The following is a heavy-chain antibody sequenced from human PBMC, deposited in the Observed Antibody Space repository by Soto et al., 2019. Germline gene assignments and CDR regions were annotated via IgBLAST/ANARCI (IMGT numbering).Heavy chain of an antibody. V-gene: IGHV3-53*02. J-gene: IGHJ6*02. CDR3: ARKLSGAVQGWAYGMDI. CDR1: GFTVSTYN. D-gene: IGHD1-26*01. Sequence: EVHLVESGGGLMQPGGSLRLSCAASGFTVSTYNMIWVRQAPVKGLEWVSVTYSGGSTQYADSVKGRFTVSRNNSKNPLYLQMSSLRDEDTAVYYCARKLSGAVQGWAYGMDIGGRGTTVTVPS. CDR2: TYSGGST.